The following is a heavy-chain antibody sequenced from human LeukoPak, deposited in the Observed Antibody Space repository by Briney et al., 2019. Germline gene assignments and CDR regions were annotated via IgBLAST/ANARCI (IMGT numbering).Heavy chain of an antibody. CDR1: SGSIDSGRYY. Sequence: SETLSLTCTVSSGSIDSGRYYWSWIRQPPGKGLEWIGYIYYSGSTDYSPSLKSRVTISVDTPKNQFSLKLSSVTAADTAVYYCARGGRSWYDYWGQGTLVTVSS. V-gene: IGHV4-30-4*01. J-gene: IGHJ4*02. CDR3: ARGGRSWYDY. CDR2: IYYSGST. D-gene: IGHD6-13*01.